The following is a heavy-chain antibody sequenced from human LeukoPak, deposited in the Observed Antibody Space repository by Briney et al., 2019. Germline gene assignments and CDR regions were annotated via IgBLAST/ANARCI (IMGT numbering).Heavy chain of an antibody. CDR1: GFTFSSYS. Sequence: PGGSLRLSCAASGFTFSSYSMNWVRQAPGKGLEWVSYISSSSSTIYYADSVKGRFTISRDNAKNSLYLQMNSLRAEDTAVYYCARASYDFWSADFDYWGQGTLVTVSS. J-gene: IGHJ4*02. CDR3: ARASYDFWSADFDY. D-gene: IGHD3-3*01. V-gene: IGHV3-48*01. CDR2: ISSSSSTI.